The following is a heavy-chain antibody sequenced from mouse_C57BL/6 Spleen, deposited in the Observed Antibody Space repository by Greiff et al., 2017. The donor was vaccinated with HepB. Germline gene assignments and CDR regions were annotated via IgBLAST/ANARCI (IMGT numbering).Heavy chain of an antibody. V-gene: IGHV5-17*01. J-gene: IGHJ1*03. Sequence: EVKLVESGGGLVKPGGSLKLSCAASGFTFSDYGMHWVRQAPEKGLEWVAYISSGSSTIYYADTVKGRFTISRDNAKNTLFLQMTSLRSEDTAMYYCARPHGSSYGWYFDVWGTGTTVTVSS. D-gene: IGHD1-1*01. CDR2: ISSGSSTI. CDR1: GFTFSDYG. CDR3: ARPHGSSYGWYFDV.